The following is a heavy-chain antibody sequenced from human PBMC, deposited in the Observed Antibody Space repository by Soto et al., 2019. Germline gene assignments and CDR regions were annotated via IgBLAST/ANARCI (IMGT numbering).Heavy chain of an antibody. J-gene: IGHJ4*02. D-gene: IGHD1-1*01. CDR3: AREDLCTTGTCLLLRRKTNYFDY. CDR1: GFSFGDYY. CDR2: ISHNSDSF. V-gene: IGHV3-11*01. Sequence: QVQLVESGGGLVKPGESLRVSCTASGFSFGDYYMSWIRQAPGKGLEWISYISHNSDSFYYADSVKGGFTVSRDNSKNSLFLQMDNLRAEDTAVYYCAREDLCTTGTCLLLRRKTNYFDYWGPGTQVTVSS.